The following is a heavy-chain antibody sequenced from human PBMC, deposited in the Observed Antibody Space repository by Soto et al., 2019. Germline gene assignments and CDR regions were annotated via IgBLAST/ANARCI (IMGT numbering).Heavy chain of an antibody. CDR3: TTDCGYSCSAHYHTYDRMNV. Sequence: GGSLRLSCAASGFTFSSCGMHWVRQAPGKGLEWVALISFDGSNDYYAGSVKGRFTISRDNSNNALYLQMNSLRADDTAVYYCTTDCGYSCSAHYHTYDRMNVWGNGTTVTV. CDR1: GFTFSSCG. D-gene: IGHD6-13*01. CDR2: ISFDGSND. J-gene: IGHJ6*04. V-gene: IGHV3-30*03.